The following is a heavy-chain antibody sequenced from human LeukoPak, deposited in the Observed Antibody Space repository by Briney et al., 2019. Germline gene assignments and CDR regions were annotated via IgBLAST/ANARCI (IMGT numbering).Heavy chain of an antibody. Sequence: SETLSLTCAVSGYSISSGYYWGWIRQPPGKGLEWIGSIHHTGSTYYNPSLKSRVTISVDTSKNQFSLKLSSVTAADTAVYYCAKGKETDYWGQGTLVTVSS. CDR3: AKGKETDY. J-gene: IGHJ4*02. V-gene: IGHV4-38-2*01. D-gene: IGHD5-24*01. CDR2: IHHTGST. CDR1: GYSISSGYY.